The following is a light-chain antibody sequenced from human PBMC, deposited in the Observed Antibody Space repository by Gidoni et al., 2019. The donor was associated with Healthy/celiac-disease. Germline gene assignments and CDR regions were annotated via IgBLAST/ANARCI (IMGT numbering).Light chain of an antibody. Sequence: EILMTQSPPTLSVSPAERATLSCRASQSVSSNLAGYHQKPGQAPRVPSYGASTRATGIPARFSGSGSGTEFTLTISSLQSEDFAVYYCQQYNNWPPWTFGQWTKVEIK. CDR2: GAS. J-gene: IGKJ1*01. CDR1: QSVSSN. V-gene: IGKV3-15*01. CDR3: QQYNNWPPWT.